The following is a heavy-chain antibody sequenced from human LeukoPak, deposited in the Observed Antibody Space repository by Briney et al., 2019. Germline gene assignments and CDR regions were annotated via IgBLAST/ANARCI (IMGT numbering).Heavy chain of an antibody. Sequence: GGSLRLSCVASGFTDSSNYMSWVRQAPGKGLEWVSVIYRGGSTYYADSVKGRFTISRHNSKNTLYLQMNSLRAEDTAVYYCARDLGYSYGYGHWGQGTLVTVSS. CDR3: ARDLGYSYGYGH. CDR1: GFTDSSNY. J-gene: IGHJ4*02. D-gene: IGHD5-18*01. V-gene: IGHV3-53*04. CDR2: IYRGGST.